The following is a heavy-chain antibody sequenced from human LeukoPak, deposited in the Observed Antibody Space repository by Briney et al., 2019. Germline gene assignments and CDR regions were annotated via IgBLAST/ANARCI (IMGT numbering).Heavy chain of an antibody. D-gene: IGHD3-22*01. Sequence: GGSLRPSCEASGSTFSNNAMSWVRQAPGKGLGWGSTATARARRTYYADSVQGRFTISRDNSNNTLLLQGNSVRADDTAVYHCAKWGFSDRSGANFHSWGQGTLVTVSS. J-gene: IGHJ4*02. CDR2: ATARARRT. CDR3: AKWGFSDRSGANFHS. CDR1: GSTFSNNA. V-gene: IGHV3-23*01.